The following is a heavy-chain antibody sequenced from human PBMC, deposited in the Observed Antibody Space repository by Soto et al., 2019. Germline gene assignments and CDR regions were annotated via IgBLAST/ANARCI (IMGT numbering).Heavy chain of an antibody. CDR1: GGTFSIYG. Sequence: QVQLVQSGAEVKKTGSSVKVSCKAAGGTFSIYGFSWVRQAPGQGPEWIGGIMPILTTTNYAQKFQGRVTIVADESTTTVYMELSSMKFEDTAVYYCATSVGIAPTGEDGMDVWGQGTSVTVSS. J-gene: IGHJ6*02. D-gene: IGHD2-8*02. V-gene: IGHV1-69*01. CDR3: ATSVGIAPTGEDGMDV. CDR2: IMPILTTT.